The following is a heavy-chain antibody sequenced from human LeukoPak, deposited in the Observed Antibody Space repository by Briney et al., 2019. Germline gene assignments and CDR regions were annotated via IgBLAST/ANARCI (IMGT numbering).Heavy chain of an antibody. CDR3: ARGNSSGWYGDC. V-gene: IGHV1-3*01. CDR2: INAGNGNT. Sequence: ASVKVSCKASGYTFTSYGISWVRQAPGQRLEWMGWINAGNGNTKYSQKFQGRVTITRDTSASTAYMELSSLRSEDTAVNYYARGNSSGWYGDCWGQGTLDTVSS. D-gene: IGHD6-19*01. J-gene: IGHJ4*02. CDR1: GYTFTSYG.